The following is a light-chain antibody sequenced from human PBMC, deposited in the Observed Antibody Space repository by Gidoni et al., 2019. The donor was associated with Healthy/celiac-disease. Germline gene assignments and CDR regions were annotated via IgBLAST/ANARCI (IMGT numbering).Light chain of an antibody. CDR3: QQYGSSRT. J-gene: IGKJ4*01. CDR1: QSVSSSY. Sequence: EIVLTQSPGTLSLSPGERATLSCRASQSVSSSYLAWYQQKPGQAPRLLIYGASRRATGIPDRFSGSGSGTDFTLTISRLEPEDFAVYYCQQYGSSRTFGGXTKVEIK. CDR2: GAS. V-gene: IGKV3-20*01.